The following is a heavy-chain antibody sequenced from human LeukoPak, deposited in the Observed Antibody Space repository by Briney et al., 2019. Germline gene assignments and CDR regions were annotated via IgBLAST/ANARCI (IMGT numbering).Heavy chain of an antibody. Sequence: GESLKISCKGAGYTFSTYWIGWVRQMPGKGLEWMGIIFPRDSETRYSPSFQGHVTISVDKSINTAYLQWSSLKVSDTAIYYCARHTYDYDRSGYYYEDYWGQGTLVTVSS. CDR3: ARHTYDYDRSGYYYEDY. CDR1: GYTFSTYW. V-gene: IGHV5-51*01. D-gene: IGHD3-22*01. J-gene: IGHJ4*02. CDR2: IFPRDSET.